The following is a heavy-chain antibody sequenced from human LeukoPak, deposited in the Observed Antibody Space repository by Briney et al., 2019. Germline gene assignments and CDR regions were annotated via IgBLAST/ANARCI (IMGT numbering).Heavy chain of an antibody. J-gene: IGHJ4*02. Sequence: ALVKVSCKASGYTFSGYHMHWVRQAPGQGLEWMGWINPNSGGTNYAQKFQGRVTMTRDTSISTAYMEMRRLRSDDTAVYYCARLGYSSGSDYWGQGTLVTVSS. CDR1: GYTFSGYH. CDR2: INPNSGGT. CDR3: ARLGYSSGSDY. V-gene: IGHV1-2*02. D-gene: IGHD6-19*01.